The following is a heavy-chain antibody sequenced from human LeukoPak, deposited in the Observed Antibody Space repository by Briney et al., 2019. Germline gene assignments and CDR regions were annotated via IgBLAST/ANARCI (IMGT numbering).Heavy chain of an antibody. CDR2: INPNSGGT. CDR1: GYTFTGYY. J-gene: IGHJ4*02. D-gene: IGHD2-2*01. V-gene: IGHV1-2*02. Sequence: ASVKVSCKSSGYTFTGYYMHWVRQAPGQGLEWMGWINPNSGGTNYVQKFQGRVTMTRDTSISTAYMELSRLRSDDTAVYYCARDLSACSSTSCYLGGSDYWGQGTLVTVSS. CDR3: ARDLSACSSTSCYLGGSDY.